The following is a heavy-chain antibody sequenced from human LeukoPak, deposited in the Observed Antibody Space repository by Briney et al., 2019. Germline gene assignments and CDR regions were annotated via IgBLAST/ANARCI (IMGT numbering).Heavy chain of an antibody. J-gene: IGHJ5*02. V-gene: IGHV4-31*03. D-gene: IGHD5-18*01. CDR2: IYYSGSS. Sequence: SETLSLTCSVSGGSIGIGNYYWSWIRQHPGNGLDWIGYIYYSGSSYYNPSLRSRVTMSVDTSKNLFSLMLTSVTDADTAVYYCARGFSYGAYNWFDPWGQGTLVTVSS. CDR3: ARGFSYGAYNWFDP. CDR1: GGSIGIGNYY.